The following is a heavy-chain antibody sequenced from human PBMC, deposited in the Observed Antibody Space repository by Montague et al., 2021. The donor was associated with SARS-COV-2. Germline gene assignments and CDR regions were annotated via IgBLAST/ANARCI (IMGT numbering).Heavy chain of an antibody. CDR1: GDSISSTDHY. Sequence: SETLSLTCTVSGDSISSTDHYWAWLPQPPGKGLVWNASIFYSGSTYYXPSIKSRVTISADTSKNLFSLQLNSVTPADTSVYYCARHLRVGNRWNGFEADYWGQGALVSVSS. CDR2: IFYSGST. J-gene: IGHJ4*02. V-gene: IGHV4-39*01. CDR3: ARHLRVGNRWNGFEADY. D-gene: IGHD1-1*01.